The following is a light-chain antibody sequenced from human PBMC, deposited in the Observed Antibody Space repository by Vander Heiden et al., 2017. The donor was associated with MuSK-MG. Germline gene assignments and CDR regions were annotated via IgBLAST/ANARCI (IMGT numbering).Light chain of an antibody. V-gene: IGKV1-12*01. Sequence: DIQMTLSPSSVSASIGDRVSITCRASQDISKWLAWYQQKPGNAPKLLIYAASTLQSGVPSRFSGSRSGTHFTLTISSLQPADFATYFCQQTFSFPLTFGGGTKVEIK. CDR2: AAS. CDR1: QDISKW. J-gene: IGKJ4*01. CDR3: QQTFSFPLT.